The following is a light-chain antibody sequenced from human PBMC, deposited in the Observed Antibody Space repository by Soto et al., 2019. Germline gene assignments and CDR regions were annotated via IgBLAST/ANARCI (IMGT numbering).Light chain of an antibody. CDR3: QQRSNWPHT. CDR1: QSVSSY. Sequence: EIVLTQSPATLSLSPGERATLSCRASQSVSSYLAWYQQKPGQAPRLLIYDASTRATGIPPRFSGSGSGTASISPTTSREPEDFAVYYCQQRSNWPHTFGQGTKLEIK. J-gene: IGKJ2*01. CDR2: DAS. V-gene: IGKV3-11*01.